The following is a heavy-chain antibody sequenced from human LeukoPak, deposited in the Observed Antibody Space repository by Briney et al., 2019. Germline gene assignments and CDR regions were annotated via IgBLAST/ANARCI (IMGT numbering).Heavy chain of an antibody. D-gene: IGHD1-26*01. V-gene: IGHV4-59*01. J-gene: IGHJ4*02. Sequence: SETLSLTCTVSGGSISNYYWSWLRQPPGKGLEWIGYIYYSGSTNYNPSLKSRVTISVDTSKNQFSLKLSSVTAADTAVYYCARGVTELLPDYWGQGTLVTVSS. CDR2: IYYSGST. CDR1: GGSISNYY. CDR3: ARGVTELLPDY.